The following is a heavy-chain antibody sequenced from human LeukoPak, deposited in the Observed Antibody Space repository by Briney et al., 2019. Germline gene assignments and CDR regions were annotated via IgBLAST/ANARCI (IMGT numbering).Heavy chain of an antibody. V-gene: IGHV3-48*01. CDR3: ARYTIFGVDYYYYYYMDV. Sequence: GGSLRLSCAASGFTFSSYSMNWVRQAPGKGLEWVSYISSSSSTIYYADSVKGRFTISRDNAKNSLYLQMNSLRAEDTAVYYCARYTIFGVDYYYYYYMDVWGKGTTVTVS. CDR1: GFTFSSYS. CDR2: ISSSSSTI. D-gene: IGHD3-3*01. J-gene: IGHJ6*03.